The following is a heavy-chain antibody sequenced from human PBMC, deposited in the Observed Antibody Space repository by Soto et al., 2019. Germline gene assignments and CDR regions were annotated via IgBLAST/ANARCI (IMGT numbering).Heavy chain of an antibody. CDR2: IYYSGST. J-gene: IGHJ3*02. Sequence: QVQLQESGPGLAKPSQTLSLTCTVSGGSISSGGYYWSWIRQHPGKRLEWIGYIYYSGSTYYNPSLMSRFTISVDTSKNRFSLKLSSVTAADTAVYYCASRIQPQVSGDAFDIWGQGTMVTVSS. CDR1: GGSISSGGYY. V-gene: IGHV4-31*03. D-gene: IGHD5-18*01. CDR3: ASRIQPQVSGDAFDI.